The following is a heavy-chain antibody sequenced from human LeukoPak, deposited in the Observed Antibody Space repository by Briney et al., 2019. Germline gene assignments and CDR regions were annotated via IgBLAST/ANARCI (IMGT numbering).Heavy chain of an antibody. J-gene: IGHJ6*03. V-gene: IGHV4-59*01. CDR3: ARGNPITYGDYVADYYYYMDV. CDR2: IYYSGST. D-gene: IGHD4-17*01. Sequence: SETLSLTCTVSGGSISSYYWSWIRQPPGKGLEWIGYIYYSGSTNYNPSLKSRVTISIDTSKNQFSLNLSSVTAADTAVYYCARGNPITYGDYVADYYYYMDVWGKGTTVTISS. CDR1: GGSISSYY.